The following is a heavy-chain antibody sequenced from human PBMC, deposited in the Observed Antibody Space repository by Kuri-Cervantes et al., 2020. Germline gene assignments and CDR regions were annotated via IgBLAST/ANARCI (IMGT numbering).Heavy chain of an antibody. CDR1: GGSISSSSYY. V-gene: IGHV4-39*01. D-gene: IGHD1-26*01. CDR2: IYYSGST. J-gene: IGHJ3*02. Sequence: SETLSLTCTVSGGSISSSSYYWGWIRQPPGKGLEWIGSIYYSGSTYYNPSLKSRVTISVDTSKNQFSLKLSSVTAADTAVSYCERWELQPKDAFDIWGQGTMVTVSS. CDR3: ERWELQPKDAFDI.